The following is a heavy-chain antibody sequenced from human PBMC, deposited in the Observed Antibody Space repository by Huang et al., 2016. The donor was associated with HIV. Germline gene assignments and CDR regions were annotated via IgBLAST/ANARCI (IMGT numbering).Heavy chain of an antibody. CDR1: GDSISRGGYL. D-gene: IGHD2-15*01. J-gene: IGHJ5*02. V-gene: IGHV4-30-4*08. Sequence: QVQLQESGPGPVKPSQTLSLTCTVSGDSISRGGYLWSWIRPSPGKGLEWIGSIYYTGTTSYNPSLRSRVTMSVDTSKNQFSLRLTSVTAEDTAVYYWARDRITQCNGGRCYSDWSDPWGQGTLVIVSS. CDR2: IYYTGTT. CDR3: ARDRITQCNGGRCYSDWSDP.